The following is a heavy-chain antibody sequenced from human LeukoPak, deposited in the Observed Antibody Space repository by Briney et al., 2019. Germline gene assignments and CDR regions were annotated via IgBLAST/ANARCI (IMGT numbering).Heavy chain of an antibody. CDR3: AREPPSLRYSAWSPTYGMDV. CDR1: GGSFSGYY. J-gene: IGHJ6*04. CDR2: INHSGST. Sequence: PSETLSLTCAVYGGSFSGYYWSWIRQPPGKGLEWIGEINHSGSTNYNPSLKSRVTISVDTSKNQFSLKLSSVTAADTAAYYCAREPPSLRYSAWSPTYGMDVWGKGTTVTVSS. V-gene: IGHV4-34*01. D-gene: IGHD3-9*01.